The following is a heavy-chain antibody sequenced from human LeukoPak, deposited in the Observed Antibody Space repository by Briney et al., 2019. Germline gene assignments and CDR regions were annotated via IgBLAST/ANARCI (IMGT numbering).Heavy chain of an antibody. CDR1: GGSISSSSYY. V-gene: IGHV4-39*07. CDR3: ARGGVGYFDWLFTHDAFDI. J-gene: IGHJ3*02. Sequence: SETLSLTCTVSGGSISSSSYYWGWIRQPPGKGLEWIGSIYYSGSTYYNPSLESRVTISVDTSKNQFSLKLSSVTAADTAVYYCARGGVGYFDWLFTHDAFDIWGQGTMVTVSS. CDR2: IYYSGST. D-gene: IGHD3-9*01.